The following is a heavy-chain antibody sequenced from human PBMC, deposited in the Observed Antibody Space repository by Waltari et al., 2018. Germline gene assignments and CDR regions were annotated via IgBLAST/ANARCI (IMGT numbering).Heavy chain of an antibody. V-gene: IGHV3-33*01. D-gene: IGHD3-3*01. J-gene: IGHJ3*02. CDR1: CFYFSNHG. CDR3: ARGDGGSGLGASDI. Sequence: VQLVESGGGVVTSGRSLSCSEFGSCFYFSNHGMNWVRQAPGKGLEWVAVIWYDGSNKNYVDSVKGRFTISRDNSKNTMYLEMNRLRAEDTAVYFCARGDGGSGLGASDIWGQGTMVTVSS. CDR2: IWYDGSNK.